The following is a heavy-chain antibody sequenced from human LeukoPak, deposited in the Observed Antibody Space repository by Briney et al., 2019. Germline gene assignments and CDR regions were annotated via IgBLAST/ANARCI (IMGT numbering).Heavy chain of an antibody. V-gene: IGHV4-34*01. CDR1: GGSFSGYY. Sequence: SETLSLTCAVYGGSFSGYYWSWIRQPPGKGLEWIGEINHSGSTNYNPSLKSRVTISVDTSKNQFSLKLSSVTAADTAVYYCARGFPGGAWGQGTLVTVSS. D-gene: IGHD4-23*01. J-gene: IGHJ5*02. CDR3: ARGFPGGA. CDR2: INHSGST.